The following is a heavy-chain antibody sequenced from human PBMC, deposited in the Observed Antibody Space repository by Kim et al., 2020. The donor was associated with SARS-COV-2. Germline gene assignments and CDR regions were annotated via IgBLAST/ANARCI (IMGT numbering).Heavy chain of an antibody. CDR1: GGSISRYY. V-gene: IGHV4-59*01. CDR2: VYYSGGT. J-gene: IGHJ5*02. Sequence: SETLSLTCTVSGGSISRYYLSWIRQSPGKGLEWIGYVYYSGGTNYNPSLKSRVTISVDTSKNQFSLKLSSVTAADTSVYFCARGRDFWSGATGWPAPWGQGALVIVS. CDR3: ARGRDFWSGATGWPAP. D-gene: IGHD3-3*01.